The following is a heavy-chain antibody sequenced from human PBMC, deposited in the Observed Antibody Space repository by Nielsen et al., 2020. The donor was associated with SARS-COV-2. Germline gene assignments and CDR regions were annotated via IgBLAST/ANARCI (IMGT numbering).Heavy chain of an antibody. CDR1: GVTITYDD. Sequence: GGSLRLSCGTSGVTITYDDMNGVRQAPGKGLEWVSYISTGSNIIYYADSVKGRFTISRDNAKKSLSLQMNSLRAEDTAVYYCARVITDGNYYYYYGMDVWGQGTTVTVSS. CDR2: ISTGSNII. CDR3: ARVITDGNYYYYYGMDV. J-gene: IGHJ6*02. D-gene: IGHD3-10*01. V-gene: IGHV3-48*01.